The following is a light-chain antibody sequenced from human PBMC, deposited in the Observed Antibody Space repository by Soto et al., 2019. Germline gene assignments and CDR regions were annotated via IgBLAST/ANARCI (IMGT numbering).Light chain of an antibody. V-gene: IGKV1-27*01. J-gene: IGKJ3*01. CDR3: QKHNSAPLF. Sequence: QLTQSPSSLSGSVGDSVTITCRASQGIHHYLAWFQQKPGKVPKLLIYATSTLQSGVPSRFSGSGFGTDFTLTISSLQPEEVATYYCQKHNSAPLFVGPGTKVDIK. CDR1: QGIHHY. CDR2: ATS.